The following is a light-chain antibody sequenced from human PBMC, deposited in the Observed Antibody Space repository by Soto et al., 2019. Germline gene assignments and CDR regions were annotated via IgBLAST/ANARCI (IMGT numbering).Light chain of an antibody. J-gene: IGKJ1*01. CDR1: QTISGTY. V-gene: IGKV3-20*01. CDR3: QQYGSSPRT. Sequence: EIVLTQSPGTLSLSPGERATLSCRASQTISGTYLAWYQQKPGQAPRLLIYSSSSRAAGVSDRFSGSGSGTDFSLTISRLEPEDFAVYYCQQYGSSPRTFGQGTKVDIK. CDR2: SSS.